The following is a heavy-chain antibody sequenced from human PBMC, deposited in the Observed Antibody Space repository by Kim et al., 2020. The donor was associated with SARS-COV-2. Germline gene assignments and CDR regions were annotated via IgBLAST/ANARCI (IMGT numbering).Heavy chain of an antibody. D-gene: IGHD2-2*01. CDR2: KWYN. Sequence: KWYNDYAVSMKSRITITPDTSTNQFSPQLDSVTPEDTAVYYCARGNAFDPWGQGTLVTVSS. CDR3: ARGNAFDP. V-gene: IGHV6-1*01. J-gene: IGHJ5*02.